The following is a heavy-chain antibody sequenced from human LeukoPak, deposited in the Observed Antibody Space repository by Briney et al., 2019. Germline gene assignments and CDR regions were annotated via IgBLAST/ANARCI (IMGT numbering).Heavy chain of an antibody. V-gene: IGHV3-7*01. CDR3: ASVPAATDDYYYYMDV. D-gene: IGHD2-2*01. J-gene: IGHJ6*03. CDR1: GFTFSSYW. Sequence: GGSLRLSCAASGFTFSSYWMSWVRQAPGKGLEWVANIKQDGSGKYYVDSVKGRFTIPRDNAKNSLYLQMNSLRAEDTAVYYCASVPAATDDYYYYMDVWGKGTTVTVSS. CDR2: IKQDGSGK.